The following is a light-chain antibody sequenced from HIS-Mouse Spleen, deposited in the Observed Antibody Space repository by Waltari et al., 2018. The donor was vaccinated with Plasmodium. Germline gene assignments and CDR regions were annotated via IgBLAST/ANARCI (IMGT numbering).Light chain of an antibody. CDR1: ALPNHY. V-gene: IGLV3-10*01. Sequence: SYELTQPPSVSVSPGQTASITSSGYALPNHYAYWYQPKSGQAPVLVIYEDSKRPSGIPERFSGSSSGTMATLTISGAQVEDEADYDCYSTDSSGNHRVFGGGTKLTVL. CDR2: EDS. CDR3: YSTDSSGNHRV. J-gene: IGLJ3*02.